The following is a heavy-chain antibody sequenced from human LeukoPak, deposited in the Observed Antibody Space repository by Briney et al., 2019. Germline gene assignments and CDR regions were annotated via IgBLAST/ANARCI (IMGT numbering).Heavy chain of an antibody. CDR1: GFTFSSYG. D-gene: IGHD5-12*01. V-gene: IGHV3-33*01. Sequence: GRSLRLSCAASGFTFSSYGMHWVRQAPGKGLEWVAVIWYDGSNKYYADSVKGRFTISRDNSKNTLYLQMNSLRAEDTAVYYCAREEGLVATIGIDYWGPGTLVTVSS. CDR3: AREEGLVATIGIDY. CDR2: IWYDGSNK. J-gene: IGHJ4*02.